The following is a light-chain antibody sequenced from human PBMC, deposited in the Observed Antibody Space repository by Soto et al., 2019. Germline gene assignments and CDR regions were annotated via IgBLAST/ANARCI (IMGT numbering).Light chain of an antibody. CDR3: QQRSNWPLT. CDR2: DAS. Sequence: EIVLTQSPATLSLSPGERATLSCRASQSVSSCLAWYQQEPGQAPRLLIYDASNRATGIPARFSGSGSGTDFTLTISSLEPEDFAVYYCQQRSNWPLTFGGGTKVDIK. V-gene: IGKV3-11*01. CDR1: QSVSSC. J-gene: IGKJ4*01.